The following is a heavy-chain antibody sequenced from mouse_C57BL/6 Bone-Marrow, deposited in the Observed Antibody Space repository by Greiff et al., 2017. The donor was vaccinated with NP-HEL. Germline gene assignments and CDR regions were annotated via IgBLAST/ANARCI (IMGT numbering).Heavy chain of an antibody. CDR3: ARGTIVTTWFAY. CDR2: IYPRSGNT. D-gene: IGHD2-12*01. Sequence: QVQLQQSGAELARPGASVKLSCKASGYTFTSYGISWVKQRTGQGLEWIGEIYPRSGNTYYNEKFKGKATLTADKSSSTAYMELRSLTSEDSAVYFCARGTIVTTWFAYWGQGTLVTVSA. J-gene: IGHJ3*01. CDR1: GYTFTSYG. V-gene: IGHV1-81*01.